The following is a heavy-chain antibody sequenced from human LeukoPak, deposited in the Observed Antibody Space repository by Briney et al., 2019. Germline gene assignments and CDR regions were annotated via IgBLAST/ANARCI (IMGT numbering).Heavy chain of an antibody. V-gene: IGHV3-20*04. CDR1: GFTFSDYH. CDR2: INWNGDRT. Sequence: PGGSLRLSCAASGFTFSDYHMSWIRQAPGKGLEWVSGINWNGDRTGYADSVKGRFTISRDNAKKSLYLQMNSLRAEDTALYYCARRDYYGSGSPDFWGQGTLVTVSS. CDR3: ARRDYYGSGSPDF. J-gene: IGHJ4*02. D-gene: IGHD3-10*01.